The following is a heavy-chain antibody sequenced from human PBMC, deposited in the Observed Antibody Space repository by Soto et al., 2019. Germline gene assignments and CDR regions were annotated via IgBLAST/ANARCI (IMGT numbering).Heavy chain of an antibody. Sequence: ETRSRNCAVSGGPVSSSKWWRCVRQPPVKGLEWIGEIYHSGSTNYSPSLKSRVTISVDKSKNQFSLKLSSVTAADTAVYYCASRANWNYRVGYGMDVWGQGTTVTVSS. D-gene: IGHD1-7*01. CDR1: GGPVSSSKW. CDR2: IYHSGST. CDR3: ASRANWNYRVGYGMDV. V-gene: IGHV4-4*02. J-gene: IGHJ6*02.